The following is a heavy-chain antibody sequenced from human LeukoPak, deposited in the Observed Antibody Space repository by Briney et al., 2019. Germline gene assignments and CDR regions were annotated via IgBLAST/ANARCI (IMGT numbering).Heavy chain of an antibody. J-gene: IGHJ4*02. CDR1: GFTFSNYV. CDR3: EKDWGFQYNSGSYCEF. CDR2: TSYNRGNK. D-gene: IGHD3-10*01. Sequence: GGSLRLSSAASGFTFSNYVMRWARQAPAKGLEWVASTSYNRGNKFYADSVKARFTISRDNSKNTLYLQMDSLKGEDTAVYYFEKDWGFQYNSGSYCEFWGQGTLVTVSS. V-gene: IGHV3-30*18.